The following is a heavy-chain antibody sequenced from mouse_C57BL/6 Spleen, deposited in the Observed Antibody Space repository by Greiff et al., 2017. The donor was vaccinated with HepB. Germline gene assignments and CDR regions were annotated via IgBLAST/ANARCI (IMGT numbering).Heavy chain of an antibody. D-gene: IGHD1-1*01. CDR1: GYTFTSYG. J-gene: IGHJ2*01. Sequence: VQRVESGAELARPGASVKLSCKASGYTFTSYGISWVKQRTGQGLEWIGEIYPRSGNTYYNEKFKGKATLTADKSSSTAYMELRSLTSEDSAVYFCAKYYYGSSYLFDYWGQGTTLTVSS. V-gene: IGHV1-81*01. CDR3: AKYYYGSSYLFDY. CDR2: IYPRSGNT.